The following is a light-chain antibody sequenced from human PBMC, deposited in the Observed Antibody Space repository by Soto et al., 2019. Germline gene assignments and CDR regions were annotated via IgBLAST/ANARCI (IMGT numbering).Light chain of an antibody. CDR3: QQYNSYPT. J-gene: IGKJ1*01. Sequence: DIPRTQSPSTLSASVRDIVTITCRASQSSSSWLAWYQQKPGKAPKLLIYKASSLESGVPSRFSGSVSGTEFTLTLSSLQPDDFATHYCQQYNSYPTFGQGTKVDSK. CDR2: KAS. V-gene: IGKV1-5*03. CDR1: QSSSSW.